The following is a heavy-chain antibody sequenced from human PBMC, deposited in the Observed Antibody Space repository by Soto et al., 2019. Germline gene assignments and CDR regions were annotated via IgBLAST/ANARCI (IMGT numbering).Heavy chain of an antibody. D-gene: IGHD2-2*01. CDR1: GYTFTSYD. CDR3: ARGYCSSTSCYYYYMGV. V-gene: IGHV1-8*01. Sequence: ASVKVSFKASGYTFTSYDINWVRQATGQGLEWMGWMNPNSGNTGYAQKFQGRVTMTRNTSISTAYMELSSLRSEDTAVYYCARGYCSSTSCYYYYMGVWGKGTTVTVSS. CDR2: MNPNSGNT. J-gene: IGHJ6*03.